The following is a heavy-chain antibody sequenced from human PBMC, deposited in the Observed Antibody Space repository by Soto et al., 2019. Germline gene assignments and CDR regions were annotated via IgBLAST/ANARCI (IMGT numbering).Heavy chain of an antibody. V-gene: IGHV4-59*08. Sequence: QVQLQESGPGLLKPSETLSLACTVSGGSISGYFWSGIRQPPGKGLEWIGCIYYSGSTNYNPSLKSRVTLSVDTSKNQFSLKLSSVTAADTAVYYCARQWGNDAFDFWGQGTMVTVSS. J-gene: IGHJ3*01. D-gene: IGHD7-27*01. CDR2: IYYSGST. CDR3: ARQWGNDAFDF. CDR1: GGSISGYF.